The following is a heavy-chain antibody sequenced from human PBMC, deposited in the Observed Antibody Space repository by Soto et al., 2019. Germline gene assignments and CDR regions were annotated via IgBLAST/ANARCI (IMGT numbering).Heavy chain of an antibody. CDR3: SRAIPARHSGDAGAKFRFAY. CDR1: GGTFSSYA. Sequence: QVQLVQSGAEVKKPGSSVKVSCKASGGTFSSYAISWVRQAPGQGLEWMGGIIPIFGTANYAQKFQGRVTITADDDXXTXYXXLRGLISEYKAGSSASRAIPARHSGDAGAKFRFAYWGHGSLFTVSS. J-gene: IGHJ4*01. D-gene: IGHD2-21*01. V-gene: IGHV1-69*12. CDR2: IIPIFGTA.